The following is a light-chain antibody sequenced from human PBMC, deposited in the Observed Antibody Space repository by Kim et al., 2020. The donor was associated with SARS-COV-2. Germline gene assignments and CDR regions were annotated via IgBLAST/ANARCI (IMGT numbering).Light chain of an antibody. J-gene: IGLJ3*02. CDR2: RNN. CDR1: SNNVGNQG. Sequence: QPATLTCTGNSNNVGNQGAAWLQQHQGHPPKLLSYRNNNRPSGISERLSASRSGNTASLTITGLQPEDEADYYCSAWDRSLSAWVFGGGTQLTVL. V-gene: IGLV10-54*01. CDR3: SAWDRSLSAWV.